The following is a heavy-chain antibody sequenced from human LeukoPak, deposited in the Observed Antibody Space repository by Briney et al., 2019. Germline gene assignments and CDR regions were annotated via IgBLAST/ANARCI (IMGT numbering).Heavy chain of an antibody. CDR2: IYTSGST. CDR1: GNSISSGDYY. Sequence: SETLSLTCTVSGNSISSGDYYWSWIRQPAGKGLEWIGRIYTSGSTTYNPSLKSRVTISGDTSENQFSLRLSSVTAADTAVYYCARASYSYDISGWVPFDYWSQGTLVTVSS. D-gene: IGHD3-22*01. J-gene: IGHJ4*02. CDR3: ARASYSYDISGWVPFDY. V-gene: IGHV4-61*02.